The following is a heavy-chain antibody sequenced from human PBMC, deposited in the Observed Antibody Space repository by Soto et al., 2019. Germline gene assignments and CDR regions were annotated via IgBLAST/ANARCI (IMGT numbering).Heavy chain of an antibody. CDR2: IIPIFGTA. Sequence: ASVKVSCKASGGTFSSYAISWVRQAPGQGLEWMGGIIPIFGTANYAQKFQGRVTITADESTSTAYMELSSLRSEDTAVYYCARREWEQQLVPYNCFDPWGQGTLVTVSS. CDR3: ARREWEQQLVPYNCFDP. J-gene: IGHJ5*02. D-gene: IGHD6-6*01. V-gene: IGHV1-69*13. CDR1: GGTFSSYA.